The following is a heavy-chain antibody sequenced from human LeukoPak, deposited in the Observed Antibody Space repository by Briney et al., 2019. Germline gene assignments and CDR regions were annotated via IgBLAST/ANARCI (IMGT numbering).Heavy chain of an antibody. J-gene: IGHJ4*02. Sequence: TGGSLRLSCAASGFTFSSYGMHWVRQAPGKGLEWMAFIRYDEDNKYYADSVKGRFTISRDNSKKTLYLQMKSLRAEDTAVYYCAKDLRSLEWLHVYFDYWGQGTLVTVSS. CDR3: AKDLRSLEWLHVYFDY. CDR1: GFTFSSYG. V-gene: IGHV3-30*02. D-gene: IGHD3-3*01. CDR2: IRYDEDNK.